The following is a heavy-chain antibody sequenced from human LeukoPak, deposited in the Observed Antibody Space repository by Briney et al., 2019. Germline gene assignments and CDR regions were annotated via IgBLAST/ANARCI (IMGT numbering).Heavy chain of an antibody. D-gene: IGHD3-22*01. CDR1: GFTVSSNY. J-gene: IGHJ4*02. V-gene: IGHV3-66*01. CDR2: IYSGGST. Sequence: GGSLRLSCAASGFTVSSNYMSWVRQAPGKGLEWVSVIYSGGSTYYADSVKGRFTISRDNSKSTLYLQMNSLRAEDTAVYYCARAGNYYDSSGYYLYWGQGTLVTVSS. CDR3: ARAGNYYDSSGYYLY.